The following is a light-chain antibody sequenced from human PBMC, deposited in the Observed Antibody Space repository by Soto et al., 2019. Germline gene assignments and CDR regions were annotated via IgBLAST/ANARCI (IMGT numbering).Light chain of an antibody. CDR1: QSVSSSY. V-gene: IGKV3-20*01. Sequence: EIVLTQSPGTLSLSPGERATLSCRASQSVSSSYLTWYQQKPGQAPRLIIYGASDRATGIPDRFSGSGSGTDFTLTISRQEPEDVAVYYCQQYSSSPYTFGQGTKLEIK. J-gene: IGKJ2*01. CDR2: GAS. CDR3: QQYSSSPYT.